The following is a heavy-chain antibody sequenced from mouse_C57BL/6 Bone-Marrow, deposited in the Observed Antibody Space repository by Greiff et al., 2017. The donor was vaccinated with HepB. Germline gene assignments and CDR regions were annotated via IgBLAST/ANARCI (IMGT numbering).Heavy chain of an antibody. CDR1: GYTFTSYG. Sequence: QVQLQQSGAELARPGASVKLSCKASGYTFTSYGISWVKQRTGQGLEWIGEIYPRSGNTYYNEKFKGKATLTADKSSSTGYMELRSLTSEDSAVYFCERGPYYYGSSYDYFDYWGQGTTLTVSS. J-gene: IGHJ2*01. CDR3: ERGPYYYGSSYDYFDY. V-gene: IGHV1-81*01. CDR2: IYPRSGNT. D-gene: IGHD1-1*01.